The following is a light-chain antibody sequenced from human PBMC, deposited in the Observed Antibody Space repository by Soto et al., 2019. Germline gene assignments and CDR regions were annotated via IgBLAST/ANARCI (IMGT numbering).Light chain of an antibody. J-gene: IGKJ2*01. CDR3: QHYHRYPYT. V-gene: IGKV1-5*03. Sequence: DIQMTQSPSTLSASVGDRVTITCRASQSISNWLAWYQQKPGKAPNLLIYKASSLESGVPSRFSGSGSGTEFTLTISSLQPADFATYYCQHYHRYPYTFGQGTKLEIK. CDR1: QSISNW. CDR2: KAS.